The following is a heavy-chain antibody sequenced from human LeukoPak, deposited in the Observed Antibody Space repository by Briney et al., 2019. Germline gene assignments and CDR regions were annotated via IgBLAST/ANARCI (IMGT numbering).Heavy chain of an antibody. CDR3: ARGGRDGYNYSDY. V-gene: IGHV3-33*01. D-gene: IGHD5-24*01. J-gene: IGHJ4*02. CDR2: IWYDGSNK. CDR1: GFTFSSYG. Sequence: GGSLRLSCAASGFTFSSYGMHWVRQAPGKGLEWVAVIWYDGSNKYYADSVKGRFTISRDNSKNTLYLQMNSLRAEDTAVYYCARGGRDGYNYSDYWGQGTLVTVSS.